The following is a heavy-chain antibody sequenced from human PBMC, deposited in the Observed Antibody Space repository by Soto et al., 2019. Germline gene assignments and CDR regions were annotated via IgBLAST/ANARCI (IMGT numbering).Heavy chain of an antibody. Sequence: QVQLQESGPGLVQPSGTLSLTCAVSGDSITGDNWWSWVRQPPGKGLEWIGEIHHSGATNYNPSLKSRVTISVDKSKNQFSLKLNSVTAADTVMFYCATQGFYRMGVWGRGTTVTVSS. J-gene: IGHJ6*02. V-gene: IGHV4-4*02. CDR1: GDSITGDNW. CDR3: ATQGFYRMGV. CDR2: IHHSGAT.